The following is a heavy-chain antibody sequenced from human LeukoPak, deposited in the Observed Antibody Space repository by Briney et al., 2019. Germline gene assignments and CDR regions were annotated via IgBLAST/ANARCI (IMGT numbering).Heavy chain of an antibody. CDR2: ISYDGSNK. Sequence: GGSLRLSCAASGFTFSSYWMSWVRQAPGKGLEWVAVISYDGSNKYYADSVKGRFTISRDNSKNTLYLQMNSLRAEDTAVYYCARVLAAGLFDYWGQGTLVTVSS. CDR1: GFTFSSYW. J-gene: IGHJ4*02. CDR3: ARVLAAGLFDY. D-gene: IGHD6-13*01. V-gene: IGHV3-30-3*01.